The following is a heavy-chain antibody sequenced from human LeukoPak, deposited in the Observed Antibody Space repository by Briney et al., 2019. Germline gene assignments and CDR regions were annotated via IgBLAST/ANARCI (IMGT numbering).Heavy chain of an antibody. D-gene: IGHD2-15*01. J-gene: IGHJ3*02. Sequence: GGSLRLSCAASGFTFSSYAMNWVRQAPGKGLEWVSYISSSSTIIYNADSVKGRFTISRDDAKNSLYLQMNSLRDEDTAVYYCARALGYCTGGSRGAFDIWGQGTMVTVSS. CDR2: ISSSSTII. CDR1: GFTFSSYA. CDR3: ARALGYCTGGSRGAFDI. V-gene: IGHV3-48*02.